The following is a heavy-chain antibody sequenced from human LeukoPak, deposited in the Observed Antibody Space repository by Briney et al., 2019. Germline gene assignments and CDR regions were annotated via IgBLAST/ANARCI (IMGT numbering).Heavy chain of an antibody. CDR3: AKSTRDDFWSGYYVDY. J-gene: IGHJ4*02. V-gene: IGHV3-9*01. CDR2: IRWNSGSI. Sequence: PGRSLRLSCAASGFTFDDYAMHWVRQAPGKGLEWVSGIRWNSGSIGYADSVKGRFTISRDNAKNSLYLQMNSLRAEDTALYYCAKSTRDDFWSGYYVDYWGQGTLVTVSS. D-gene: IGHD3-3*01. CDR1: GFTFDDYA.